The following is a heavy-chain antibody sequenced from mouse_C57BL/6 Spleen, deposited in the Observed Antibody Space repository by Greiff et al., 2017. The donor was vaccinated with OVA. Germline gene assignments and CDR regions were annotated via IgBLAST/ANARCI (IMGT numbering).Heavy chain of an antibody. V-gene: IGHV14-2*01. CDR3: ARSDSSGYGFYAMDY. CDR2: IDPEDGET. CDR1: GFNIKDYY. D-gene: IGHD3-2*02. Sequence: EVHLVESGAELVKPGASVKLSCTASGFNIKDYYMHWVKQRTEQGLEWIGRIDPEDGETKYAPKFQGKATITADTSSNTAYLQLSSLTSEDTAVYYCARSDSSGYGFYAMDYWGQGTSVTVSS. J-gene: IGHJ4*01.